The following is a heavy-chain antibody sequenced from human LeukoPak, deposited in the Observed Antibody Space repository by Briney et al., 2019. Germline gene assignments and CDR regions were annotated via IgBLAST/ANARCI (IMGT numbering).Heavy chain of an antibody. D-gene: IGHD3-22*01. CDR2: ISSSGGST. V-gene: IGHV3-23*01. CDR1: GFTFSIYA. CDR3: AKDRDDSSGYDDY. J-gene: IGHJ4*02. Sequence: GGSLRLSCAASGFTFSIYAISWVRQAPGKGLELVSAISSSGGSTYYADSVKGRFTISRDNSKNTLYLQMNSLVAEDTAVYYCAKDRDDSSGYDDYWGQGTLVTVSS.